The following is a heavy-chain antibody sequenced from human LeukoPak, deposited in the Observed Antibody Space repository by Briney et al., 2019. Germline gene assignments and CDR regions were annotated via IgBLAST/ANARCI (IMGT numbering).Heavy chain of an antibody. Sequence: SETLCLTCAVYGGSFSGYYWSWIRQPPGKGLEWIGEINHSGSTNYNPSLKSRVTISVDTSKNQFSLKLSSVTAADTAVYYCARRIAVAGGGPFDIWGQGTMVTVSS. CDR3: ARRIAVAGGGPFDI. J-gene: IGHJ3*02. V-gene: IGHV4-34*01. CDR2: INHSGST. CDR1: GGSFSGYY. D-gene: IGHD6-19*01.